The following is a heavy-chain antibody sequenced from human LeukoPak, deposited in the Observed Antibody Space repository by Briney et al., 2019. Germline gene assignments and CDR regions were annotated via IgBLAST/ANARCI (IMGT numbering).Heavy chain of an antibody. J-gene: IGHJ3*02. D-gene: IGHD3-3*01. CDR3: ARDGYYDFWSGYYTVGAFDI. Sequence: GGSLRLSCAASGFTFSSYSMNWVRQAPGKGLEWVSYISSSSSTIYYADSVKGRFTISRDNAKNSLYLQMNSLRDEDTAVYYCARDGYYDFWSGYYTVGAFDIWGQGTMVTVSS. CDR1: GFTFSSYS. V-gene: IGHV3-48*02. CDR2: ISSSSSTI.